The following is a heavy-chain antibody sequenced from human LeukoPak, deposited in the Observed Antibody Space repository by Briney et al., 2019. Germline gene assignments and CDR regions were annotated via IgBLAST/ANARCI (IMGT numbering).Heavy chain of an antibody. D-gene: IGHD6-19*01. CDR2: IKQDGSEK. V-gene: IGHV3-7*01. CDR3: ARDRSSGWAPYFDY. Sequence: HPGGSLRLSCAASGFTFSSYWMSWVRQAPGKGLEWVANIKQDGSEKYYVDSVKGRFTISRDNAKNSLYLQMNSLRAEDTAVYYCARDRSSGWAPYFDYWGQGTLVTVSS. J-gene: IGHJ4*02. CDR1: GFTFSSYW.